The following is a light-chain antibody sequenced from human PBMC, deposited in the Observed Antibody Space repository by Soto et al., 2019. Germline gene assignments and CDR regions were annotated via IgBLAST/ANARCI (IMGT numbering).Light chain of an antibody. CDR2: GAS. CDR1: QSVGSAY. Sequence: EIVLTQSPGTLSLSPGERATLSCRASQSVGSAYVGWYQQKPGQAPRLLIFGASRGATGIPDRFSGSGSGTNFTLTINKVEPEDFAVYYCQQYGSSGTFGQGTKVDIK. J-gene: IGKJ1*01. V-gene: IGKV3-20*01. CDR3: QQYGSSGT.